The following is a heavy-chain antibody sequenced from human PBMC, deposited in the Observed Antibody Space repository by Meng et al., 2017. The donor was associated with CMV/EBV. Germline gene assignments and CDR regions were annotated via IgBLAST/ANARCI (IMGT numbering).Heavy chain of an antibody. CDR2: IIPIFGTA. J-gene: IGHJ4*02. Sequence: QGQLWQSGAEVKKPGSSVKASCKASGGTFSSYAISWVRQAPGQGLEWRGGIIPIFGTANYAQKFQGRVTITADESTSTAYMELSSLRSEDTAVYYCARNQPSRGWSHKDYWGQGTLVTVSS. CDR3: ARNQPSRGWSHKDY. V-gene: IGHV1-69*12. CDR1: GGTFSSYA. D-gene: IGHD2-15*01.